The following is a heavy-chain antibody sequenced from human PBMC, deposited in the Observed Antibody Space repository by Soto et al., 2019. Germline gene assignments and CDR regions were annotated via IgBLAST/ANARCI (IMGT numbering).Heavy chain of an antibody. CDR1: GYTVTSYG. CDR2: ISAYNGNT. J-gene: IGHJ6*04. Sequence: ASVKVSCKASGYTVTSYGISWVRQAPGQGLEWMGWISAYNGNTNYAQKLQGRVTMTTDTSTSTAYMELRSLRSDDTAVYYCASDLQSELLYLYYYVIALWGKGPTVTDSS. D-gene: IGHD1-26*01. CDR3: ASDLQSELLYLYYYVIAL. V-gene: IGHV1-18*01.